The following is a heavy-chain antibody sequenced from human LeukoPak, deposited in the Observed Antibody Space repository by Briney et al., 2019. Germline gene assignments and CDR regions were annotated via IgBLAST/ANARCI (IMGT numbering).Heavy chain of an antibody. J-gene: IGHJ4*02. CDR3: ASRRYCYDSSGFDGFDY. D-gene: IGHD3-22*01. Sequence: ASVKVSCKASGYTSTSYYMHRVRQAPGQGLEWMGIINPSGGSTSYAQKFQGRVTMTRDTSTSTVYMELSSLRSEDTAVYYCASRRYCYDSSGFDGFDYWGQGTLVTVSS. CDR2: INPSGGST. CDR1: GYTSTSYY. V-gene: IGHV1-46*03.